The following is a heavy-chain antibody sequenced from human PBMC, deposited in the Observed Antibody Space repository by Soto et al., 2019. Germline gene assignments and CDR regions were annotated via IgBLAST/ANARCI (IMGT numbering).Heavy chain of an antibody. D-gene: IGHD1-1*01. Sequence: PGESLKISCKGSGYSFTSYWIGWVRQMPGKGLEWMGIIYPGDSDTRYSPSFQGQVTISADKSISTAYLQWSSLKASDTAMYYCAAASTTGTTEGPPDYYYYGMAVWAQGTTVTVSS. V-gene: IGHV5-51*01. CDR2: IYPGDSDT. CDR1: GYSFTSYW. CDR3: AAASTTGTTEGPPDYYYYGMAV. J-gene: IGHJ6*02.